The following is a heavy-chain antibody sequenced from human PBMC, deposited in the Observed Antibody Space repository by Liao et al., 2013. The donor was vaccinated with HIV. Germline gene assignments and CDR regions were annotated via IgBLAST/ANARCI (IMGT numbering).Heavy chain of an antibody. CDR1: S. Sequence: QLRLQESGPGLVRPSETLSLTCASPHGRGLQWIGHVTYSGITFYNPALQSRPTISVDPSKNQFSLDVTAVTAADTARYFCAREAYNSYLDVWGEGTTVTVS. V-gene: IGHV4-59*12. CDR3: AREAYNSYLDV. CDR2: VTYSGIT. J-gene: IGHJ6*03.